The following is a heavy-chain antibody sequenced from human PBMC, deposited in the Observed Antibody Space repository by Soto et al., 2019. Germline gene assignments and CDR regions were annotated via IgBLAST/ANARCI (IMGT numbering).Heavy chain of an antibody. D-gene: IGHD2-2*01. CDR1: GGSFSGYY. CDR2: INHSGST. V-gene: IGHV4-34*01. J-gene: IGHJ6*02. CDR3: ARSVVVPAASGTYYYYYGMDV. Sequence: QVQLQQWGAGLLKPSETLSLTCAVYGGSFSGYYWSWIRQPPGKGLEWIGEINHSGSTNYNPSLRTRVTISVDTSKNQFSLKLSSVTAADTAVYYCARSVVVPAASGTYYYYYGMDVWGQGTTVTVPS.